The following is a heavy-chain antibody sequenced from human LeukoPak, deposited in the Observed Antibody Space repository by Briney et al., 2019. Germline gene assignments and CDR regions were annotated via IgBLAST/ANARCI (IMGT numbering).Heavy chain of an antibody. D-gene: IGHD2-21*01. CDR3: AGGDDCPGDY. V-gene: IGHV3-7*01. Sequence: PGGSLRLSCVASGFIFSKFWMSWVRQAPGKGLEWVANIHPEGNEKYHVDSVKGRFTISRDNTKNLLHLEMDSQRVEDTAVYYCAGGDDCPGDYWGQGTRVTVSP. J-gene: IGHJ4*02. CDR2: IHPEGNEK. CDR1: GFIFSKFW.